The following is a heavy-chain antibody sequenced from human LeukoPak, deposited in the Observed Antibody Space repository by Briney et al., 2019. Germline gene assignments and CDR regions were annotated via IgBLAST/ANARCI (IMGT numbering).Heavy chain of an antibody. V-gene: IGHV3-53*01. CDR1: GFTVSSNY. CDR2: IYSGGST. Sequence: GGSLRLSCAASGFTVSSNYMSWVRQAPGKGLEWVSVIYSGGSTYYADSVKGRFTISRDNSKNTLYLQMNSLRAEDTAVYYCAGYTVADYGMDVWGQGTTVTVSS. CDR3: AGYTVADYGMDV. J-gene: IGHJ6*02. D-gene: IGHD4-23*01.